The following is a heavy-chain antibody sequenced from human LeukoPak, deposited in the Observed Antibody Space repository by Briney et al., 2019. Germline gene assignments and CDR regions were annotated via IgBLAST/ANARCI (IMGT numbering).Heavy chain of an antibody. V-gene: IGHV1-69*13. CDR2: IIPIFGTA. Sequence: GASVKVSCKASGGTFISYAISWVRQAPGQGLEWMGGIIPIFGTANYAQKFQGRVTITADESTSTAYMELSSLRSEDTAVYYCAREVIAAAGTGFDPWGQGALVTVSS. J-gene: IGHJ5*02. D-gene: IGHD6-13*01. CDR3: AREVIAAAGTGFDP. CDR1: GGTFISYA.